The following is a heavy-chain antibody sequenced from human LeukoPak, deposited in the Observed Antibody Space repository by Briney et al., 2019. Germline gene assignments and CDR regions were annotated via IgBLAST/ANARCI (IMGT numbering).Heavy chain of an antibody. V-gene: IGHV1-2*02. CDR1: GYIFTGYY. D-gene: IGHD1/OR15-1a*01. Sequence: ASVRVSCKASGYIFTGYYIHWVRQAPGQGLEWMGWINPNTGVTNYAQRFQGGVTMTRDTSISTGYMDLSRLRSDDTAVYYCARIRGGNNHHFDYWGQGTLVTVSS. CDR2: INPNTGVT. CDR3: ARIRGGNNHHFDY. J-gene: IGHJ4*02.